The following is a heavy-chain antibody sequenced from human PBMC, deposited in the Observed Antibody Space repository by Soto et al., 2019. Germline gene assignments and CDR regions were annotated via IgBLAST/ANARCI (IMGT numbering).Heavy chain of an antibody. CDR2: ISFDGNKE. CDR3: AKDLSGSYYFDGLDV. CDR1: GFTFRSYA. J-gene: IGHJ6*02. Sequence: QVQLVESGGGVVQPGRSLRVSCAASGFTFRSYAMHWVRQAPGKGLEWVAGISFDGNKEDYADSVKGRFTISRDNPKNMLYLEMNSLRGGDTAVYYCAKDLSGSYYFDGLDVWGQGTTVTVSS. D-gene: IGHD1-26*01. V-gene: IGHV3-30*18.